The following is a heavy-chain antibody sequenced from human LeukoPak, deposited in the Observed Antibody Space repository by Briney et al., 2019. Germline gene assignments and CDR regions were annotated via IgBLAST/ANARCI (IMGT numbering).Heavy chain of an antibody. CDR1: GFTFSSYW. Sequence: GGSLRLSCAASGFTFSSYWMSWVRQAPGKGLEWVANIKQDGSEKYYVDSVKGRFTITRDNAKNSLYLQMNSLRAEDTAVYYCASLFTPDAFDIWGQGTMVTVSS. J-gene: IGHJ3*02. CDR2: IKQDGSEK. CDR3: ASLFTPDAFDI. D-gene: IGHD2-21*01. V-gene: IGHV3-7*01.